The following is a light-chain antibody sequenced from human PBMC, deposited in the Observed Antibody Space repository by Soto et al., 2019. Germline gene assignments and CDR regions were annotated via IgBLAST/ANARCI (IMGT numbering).Light chain of an antibody. CDR1: SSDIGSYNY. V-gene: IGLV2-14*01. J-gene: IGLJ3*02. Sequence: QSVLTQPASVSGSPGQSLTISCTGTSSDIGSYNYVSWYQQHPGKVPKLLIYEVNNRPSGVSNRFSGSKSGKTASLTISGLQAEDESDYYCSSYTSSSTWVFGGGTKLTVL. CDR3: SSYTSSSTWV. CDR2: EVN.